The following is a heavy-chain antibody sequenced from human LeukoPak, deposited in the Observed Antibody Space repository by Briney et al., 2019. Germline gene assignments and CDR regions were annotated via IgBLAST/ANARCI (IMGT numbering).Heavy chain of an antibody. J-gene: IGHJ4*02. CDR3: AKDLFAMTQWEQLGY. Sequence: PGGSLRLSCAASGFTFSSYGMNWVRQAPGKGLEWVSAISNYGGTTLYADSVRGRFIISRDNSKNTLYLQMNSLRTEDTAVYYCAKDLFAMTQWEQLGYWGQGTLVTVSS. CDR1: GFTFSSYG. D-gene: IGHD1-26*01. CDR2: ISNYGGTT. V-gene: IGHV3-23*01.